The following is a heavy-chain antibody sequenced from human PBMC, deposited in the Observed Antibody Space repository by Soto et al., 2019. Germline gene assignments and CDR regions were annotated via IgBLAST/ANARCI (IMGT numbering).Heavy chain of an antibody. D-gene: IGHD3-10*01. Sequence: ASVKVSCKASGYRFSTYGINWVRQAPGQGLEWLGWTSTNNDDRNYAQKFRGRVTFTTDTSTSTAYMELRSLISDDTAVYFCAAFLLGVGHWGQGTLVTVSS. V-gene: IGHV1-18*04. J-gene: IGHJ4*02. CDR2: TSTNNDDR. CDR1: GYRFSTYG. CDR3: AAFLLGVGH.